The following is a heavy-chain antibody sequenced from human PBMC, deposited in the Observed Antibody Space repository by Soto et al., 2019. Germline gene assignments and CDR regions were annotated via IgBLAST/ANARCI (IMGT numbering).Heavy chain of an antibody. CDR1: GFSFSMYW. V-gene: IGHV3-7*01. D-gene: IGHD1-26*01. CDR2: IKEDGSQK. Sequence: EVQLVESGGGLVQPGGSLRLSCAASGFSFSMYWMSWVRQAPGKGLEWVANIKEDGSQKYYVDSVKGRFTISRDNAKNSLYLRMTSLRAEDTAVYYCARHQVGYRVTDYWGQGTLVTVSS. CDR3: ARHQVGYRVTDY. J-gene: IGHJ4*02.